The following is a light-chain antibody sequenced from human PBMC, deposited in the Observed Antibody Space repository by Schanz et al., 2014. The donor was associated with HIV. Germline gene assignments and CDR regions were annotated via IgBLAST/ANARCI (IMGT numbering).Light chain of an antibody. Sequence: QSALTQPASVSGSPGQSITISCTGTSSNVGGYDYVSWYQQHPGKAPKLIIYDVSNRPSGISCRFSGSKSGNTASLTISGLQAEDEGDYYCSSYTSTNTLVVFGGGTKLTVL. V-gene: IGLV2-14*03. J-gene: IGLJ2*01. CDR2: DVS. CDR3: SSYTSTNTLVV. CDR1: SSNVGGYDY.